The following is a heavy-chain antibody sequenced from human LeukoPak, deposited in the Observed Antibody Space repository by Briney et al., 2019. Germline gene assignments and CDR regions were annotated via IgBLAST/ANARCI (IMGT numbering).Heavy chain of an antibody. CDR2: INPNGGGT. CDR1: GYTFTAYY. V-gene: IGHV1-2*02. CDR3: ARGDIYLDY. Sequence: ASVKLSCKPSGYTFTAYYIHWVRQAPGQGLEWMGWINPNGGGTNYAQTFQGRVTMTGDTSINTAYMELSRLTSDDTAVYYCARGDIYLDYWGQGTLVTVSS. J-gene: IGHJ4*02.